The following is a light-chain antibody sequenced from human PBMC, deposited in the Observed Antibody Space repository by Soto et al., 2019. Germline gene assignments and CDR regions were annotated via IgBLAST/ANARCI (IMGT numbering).Light chain of an antibody. Sequence: QSVLTQPASVSGSPGQSITISCTGTSSDVANNNLVSWYQQHPGKAPKFVIYEASKRPSGVSNRFSGSKSGNTASLTISGLRAEDEAIYYCCSFGVNYSPFFGTGTRVPVL. J-gene: IGLJ1*01. CDR2: EAS. V-gene: IGLV2-23*01. CDR3: CSFGVNYSPF. CDR1: SSDVANNNL.